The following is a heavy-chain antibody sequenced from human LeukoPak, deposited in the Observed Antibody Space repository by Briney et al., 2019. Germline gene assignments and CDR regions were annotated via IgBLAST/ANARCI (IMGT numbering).Heavy chain of an antibody. CDR1: GFTFSSYS. CDR3: ASSLIVGAPYFDY. V-gene: IGHV3-21*01. D-gene: IGHD1-26*01. Sequence: GGSLRLSCAASGFTFSSYSMNWVRQAPGKGLEWVSSISSSSSYIYYADSVEGRFTISRDNAKNSLYLQMNSLRAEDTAVYYCASSLIVGAPYFDYWGQGTLVTVSS. J-gene: IGHJ4*02. CDR2: ISSSSSYI.